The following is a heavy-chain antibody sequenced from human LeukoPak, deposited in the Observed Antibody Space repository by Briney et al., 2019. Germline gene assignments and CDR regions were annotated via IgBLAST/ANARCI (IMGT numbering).Heavy chain of an antibody. D-gene: IGHD6-13*01. Sequence: PGGSLRLSCAASGFTVSSNYMSWVRQAPGKGLEWVSVTYSGSDTYYADSVKGRSTISRDNSKNTLYLQMNSLRAEDTAVYYCARLGMIQAYSTEDYWGQGTLVTVSS. V-gene: IGHV3-53*01. CDR1: GFTVSSNY. CDR3: ARLGMIQAYSTEDY. J-gene: IGHJ4*02. CDR2: TYSGSDT.